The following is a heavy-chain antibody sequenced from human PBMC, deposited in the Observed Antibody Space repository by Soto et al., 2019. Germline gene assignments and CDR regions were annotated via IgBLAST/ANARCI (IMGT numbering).Heavy chain of an antibody. CDR1: GGSISSGGYY. V-gene: IGHV4-31*03. Sequence: SETLSLTCTVSGGSISSGGYYWSWIRQHPGKGLEWIGYIFYGGSTYCNPSLKSRVTISVDTSKNQFSLKLSSVTAADTAVYYCARDSRNYDILTGFYYYYMDVWGKGTTVTVSS. CDR2: IFYGGST. D-gene: IGHD3-9*01. CDR3: ARDSRNYDILTGFYYYYMDV. J-gene: IGHJ6*03.